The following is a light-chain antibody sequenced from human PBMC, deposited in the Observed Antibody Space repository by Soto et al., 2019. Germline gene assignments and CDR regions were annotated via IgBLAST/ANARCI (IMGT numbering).Light chain of an antibody. CDR3: QQYNNWPPWT. J-gene: IGKJ1*01. CDR2: GAS. CDR1: QSVSSN. V-gene: IGKV3-15*01. Sequence: IVMTQSPAALSVSPGERATLSCRASQSVSSNLAWYQQKPGQAPRLLIYGASTRATGIPARFSGSGSGTKFTLTIGSLQSEDFAVYYCQQYNNWPPWTFGHGTKVDIK.